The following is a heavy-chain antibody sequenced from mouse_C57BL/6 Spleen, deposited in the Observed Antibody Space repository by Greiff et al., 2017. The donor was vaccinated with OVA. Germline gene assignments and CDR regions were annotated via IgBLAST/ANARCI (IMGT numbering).Heavy chain of an antibody. CDR1: GFTFSSYA. D-gene: IGHD1-1*01. CDR2: ISDGGSYT. CDR3: ARAHYGSSYEDAMDY. V-gene: IGHV5-4*03. J-gene: IGHJ4*01. Sequence: EVKLVESGGGLVKPGGSLKLSCAASGFTFSSYAMSWVRQTPEKRLEWVATISDGGSYTYYPDNVKGRFTISRDNAKNNLYLQMSHLKSEDTAMXYCARAHYGSSYEDAMDYWGQGTSVTVSS.